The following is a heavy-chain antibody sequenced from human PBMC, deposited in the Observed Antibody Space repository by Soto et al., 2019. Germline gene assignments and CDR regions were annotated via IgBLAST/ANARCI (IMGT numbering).Heavy chain of an antibody. CDR2: ITPSPSIT. Sequence: EVHLVEFGGGLVNPGGSLRLSYAASGFTFSDADMHWVRQAPGKGLEWVSAITPSPSITSYGDSVRGRFTISRDDANDSVYLQMDSLRVDDSAIYYCARLPFGAYPEEFWGQGTLVTVSS. CDR3: ARLPFGAYPEEF. V-gene: IGHV3-21*01. J-gene: IGHJ4*02. CDR1: GFTFSDAD. D-gene: IGHD3-3*01.